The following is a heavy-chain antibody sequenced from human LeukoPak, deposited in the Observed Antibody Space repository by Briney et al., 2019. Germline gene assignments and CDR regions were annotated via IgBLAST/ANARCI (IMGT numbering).Heavy chain of an antibody. CDR3: ARGHTAAMVFCDY. J-gene: IGHJ4*02. D-gene: IGHD5-18*01. CDR2: ISYDGSNE. CDR1: GFTFSSYA. Sequence: GGSLRLSCAASGFTFSSYAIRWVRQAPGKGLEWVAVISYDGSNEFYADSVKGRFTISRDNSKNTLYLQMSSLRAEDTAVYYCARGHTAAMVFCDYWGQGTLVTVSS. V-gene: IGHV3-30*04.